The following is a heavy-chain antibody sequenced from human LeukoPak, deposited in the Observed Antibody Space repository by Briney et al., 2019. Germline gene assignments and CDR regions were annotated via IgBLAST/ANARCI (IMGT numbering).Heavy chain of an antibody. Sequence: GRTLRLSCAASGFTFSSYGMSWVRQAPGKGLEWVSAISGSGGSTYYADSVKGRFTISRDNSKNTLYLQMNSLRAEDTAVYYCARAPEGVPGSYYYYYYMDVWGKGTTVTVSS. CDR2: ISGSGGST. V-gene: IGHV3-23*01. D-gene: IGHD1-26*01. CDR1: GFTFSSYG. CDR3: ARAPEGVPGSYYYYYYMDV. J-gene: IGHJ6*03.